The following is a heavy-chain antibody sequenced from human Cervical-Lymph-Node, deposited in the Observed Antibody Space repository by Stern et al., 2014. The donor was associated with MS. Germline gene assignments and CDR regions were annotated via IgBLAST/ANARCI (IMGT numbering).Heavy chain of an antibody. D-gene: IGHD3-22*01. CDR2: IIPIFGTA. J-gene: IGHJ4*02. CDR3: AHDSSGSPGY. V-gene: IGHV1-69*01. Sequence: DQLVESGAEVKKPGSSVKVSCQASGGPFSSYAISWVRQAPGQGLEWRGGIIPIFGTANYAQKFQGRVTITADESTSTAYMELSSLRSEDTAVYYCAHDSSGSPGYWGQGTLVTVSS. CDR1: GGPFSSYA.